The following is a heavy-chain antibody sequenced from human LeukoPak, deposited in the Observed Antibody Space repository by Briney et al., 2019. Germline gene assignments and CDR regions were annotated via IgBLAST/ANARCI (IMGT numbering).Heavy chain of an antibody. Sequence: SETLSLTCTVSGASISNSAYYWLWIRQPPGEGLECIGTVHYSGSTFYNPSLKSRVNISVDTSKNQFPLQLSSVTAADTAVYYCARLFFVIDTWGQGTLVTVSS. CDR3: ARLFFVIDT. D-gene: IGHD3-3*01. V-gene: IGHV4-39*01. CDR1: GASISNSAYY. CDR2: VHYSGST. J-gene: IGHJ5*02.